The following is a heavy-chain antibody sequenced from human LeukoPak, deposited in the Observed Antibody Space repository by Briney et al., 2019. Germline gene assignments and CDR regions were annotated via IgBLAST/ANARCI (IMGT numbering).Heavy chain of an antibody. V-gene: IGHV4-31*03. J-gene: IGHJ4*02. CDR1: GGSISSGDYS. CDR3: SRGSGYSYVDFDY. CDR2: IYYSGSA. D-gene: IGHD5-18*01. Sequence: SETLSLTCSVSGGSISSGDYSWSWIRQHPGQGLEWMGYIYYSGSAYYDPSLKSRVTISVDTSKNQFSLSLNSVTAADTAVYFCSRGSGYSYVDFDYWGQGTLVTVSS.